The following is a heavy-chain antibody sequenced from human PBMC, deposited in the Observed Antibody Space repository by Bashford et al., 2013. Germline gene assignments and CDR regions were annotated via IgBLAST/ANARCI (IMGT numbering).Heavy chain of an antibody. J-gene: IGHJ4*02. Sequence: VASVKVSCKASGYTFTSNAIHWVRQAPGQRLEWMGWISTDHGDTRYSQNFQGRVTMTEDTSTDTAYMELSSLRSEDTAVYYCATESTDSDYFDYWGQGTLVTVSS. V-gene: IGHV1-3*04. CDR1: GYTFTSNA. CDR2: ISTDHGDT. D-gene: IGHD1-1*01. CDR3: ATESTDSDYFDY.